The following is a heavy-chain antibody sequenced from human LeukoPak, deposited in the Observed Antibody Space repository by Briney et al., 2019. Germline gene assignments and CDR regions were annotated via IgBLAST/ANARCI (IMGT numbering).Heavy chain of an antibody. CDR3: ARDGGPMCSSTSCYSGHYYYGMDV. V-gene: IGHV4-59*01. D-gene: IGHD2-2*02. J-gene: IGHJ6*02. CDR1: GGSITSYY. CDR2: IYDSGST. Sequence: EASETLSLTCTVSGGSITSYYWSWIRQPPGKGLEWIGYIYDSGSTKYNPSLSSRVTISVDTATNQFSLRLSSVSVADTAVYYCARDGGPMCSSTSCYSGHYYYGMDVWGQGTTVTVSS.